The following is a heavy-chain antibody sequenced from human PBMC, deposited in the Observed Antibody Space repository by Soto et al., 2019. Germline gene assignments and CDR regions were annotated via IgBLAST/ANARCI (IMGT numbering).Heavy chain of an antibody. CDR3: AKVYPRNWFDP. CDR1: GFTFNKYL. CDR2: ISSLGGTT. Sequence: GGSLRLSCSASGFTFNKYLMHWVRLAPGKGLEYVSAISSLGGTTYYADSVKGRFTISRDNSKNTLYLQMNSLRAEDTAVYYCAKVYPRNWFDPWGQGTLVTVSS. V-gene: IGHV3-64*04. J-gene: IGHJ5*02.